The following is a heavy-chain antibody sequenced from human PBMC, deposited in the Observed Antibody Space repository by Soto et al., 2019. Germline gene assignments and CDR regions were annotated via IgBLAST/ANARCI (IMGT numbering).Heavy chain of an antibody. CDR3: ARGTTVFDY. CDR1: GYIFTDFY. Sequence: ASVKVSCKXSGYIFTDFYMHWVRQAPGQGLEWMGWIIPKSGGTEYAQKFQGRVTMTRDTSISTAYMELTRLTSDDTAVYYCARGTTVFDYWGQGNMVTVSS. V-gene: IGHV1-2*02. J-gene: IGHJ4*02. D-gene: IGHD4-17*01. CDR2: IIPKSGGT.